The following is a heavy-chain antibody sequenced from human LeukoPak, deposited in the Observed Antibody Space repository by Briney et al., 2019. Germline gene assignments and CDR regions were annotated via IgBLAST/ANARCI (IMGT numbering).Heavy chain of an antibody. V-gene: IGHV3-53*01. CDR1: GFTVSSNY. CDR2: IYSGGST. CDR3: ARDYCSGGSCYAFDI. Sequence: GGSLRLSCAASGFTVSSNYMSWVRQAPGKGLEWVSVIYSGGSTYYADSVKGRFTISRDNSKNTLYLQMNSLRAEDTAVYYCARDYCSGGSCYAFDIWGQGTMVTVSS. D-gene: IGHD2-15*01. J-gene: IGHJ3*02.